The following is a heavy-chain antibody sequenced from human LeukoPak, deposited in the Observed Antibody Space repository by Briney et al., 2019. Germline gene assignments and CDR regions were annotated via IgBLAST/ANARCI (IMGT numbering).Heavy chain of an antibody. V-gene: IGHV1-18*01. Sequence: ASVKVSCKASGYTFTSYGISWVRQAPGQGLEWMGWISGYNGHTNYAQKLQGRVTMTTDTSATTAYMELRSLRSDDTAVYYCARSGRITMDVWGKGTTVTVSS. CDR1: GYTFTSYG. J-gene: IGHJ6*03. D-gene: IGHD3-10*01. CDR3: ARSGRITMDV. CDR2: ISGYNGHT.